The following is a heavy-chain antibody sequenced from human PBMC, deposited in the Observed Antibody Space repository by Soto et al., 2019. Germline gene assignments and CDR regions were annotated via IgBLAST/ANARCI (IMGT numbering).Heavy chain of an antibody. CDR2: INDSGST. CDR3: AKGGRFTEARYYFRDV. Sequence: QVQLQQRGAGLLKPSETLSLTCVVDGESFSGYYWTWIRQPPGKGLEWIGEINDSGSTNHKPSLKSSVSMSIDTYEKQFSLNLRSVTAADTGVYYWAKGGRFTEARYYFRDVWGNGTTVTVSS. J-gene: IGHJ6*04. CDR1: GESFSGYY. V-gene: IGHV4-34*01. D-gene: IGHD1-26*01.